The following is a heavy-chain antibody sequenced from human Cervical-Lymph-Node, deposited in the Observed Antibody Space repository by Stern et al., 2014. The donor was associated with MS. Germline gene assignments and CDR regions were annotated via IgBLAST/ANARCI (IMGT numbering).Heavy chain of an antibody. CDR2: IIPLFGTT. Sequence: VQLVESGAELKKPGSSVKGSCKASGGTFSSYGISWVRQAPGQGLEWMGGIIPLFGTTNYARRFQGRVTITADISTSTAYMELSSLRSEDTAVYYCARDGDFGSNYGMDVWGQGTTVTVSS. CDR3: ARDGDFGSNYGMDV. D-gene: IGHD2-21*02. CDR1: GGTFSSYG. V-gene: IGHV1-69*06. J-gene: IGHJ6*02.